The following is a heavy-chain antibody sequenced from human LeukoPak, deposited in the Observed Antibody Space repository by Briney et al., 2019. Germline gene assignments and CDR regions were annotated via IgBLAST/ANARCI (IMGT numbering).Heavy chain of an antibody. J-gene: IGHJ5*02. CDR2: IYYSGST. V-gene: IGHV4-39*07. Sequence: SETLSLTCTVSGGSISSSSYYWGWIRQPPGRGLEWIGSIYYSGSTYYNPSLKSRVTISVDTSKNQFSLKLSSVTAADTAVYYCARRVLGGATNHWGQGTLVTVSS. CDR3: ARRVLGGATNH. CDR1: GGSISSSSYY. D-gene: IGHD1-26*01.